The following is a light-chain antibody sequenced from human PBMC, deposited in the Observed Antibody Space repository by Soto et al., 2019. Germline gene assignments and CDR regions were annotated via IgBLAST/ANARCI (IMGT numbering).Light chain of an antibody. J-gene: IGKJ2*01. CDR1: QSVSSTY. V-gene: IGKV3-20*01. Sequence: EIVLTQSPGTLSLSPGERATLSCRASQSVSSTYLAWYQQKPGQAPRLLIYGASSRATGIPDRFSGSGSGTEFTLTISRLEPEDFAVYHCQQYGSFPSTFGQGTKLEIK. CDR3: QQYGSFPST. CDR2: GAS.